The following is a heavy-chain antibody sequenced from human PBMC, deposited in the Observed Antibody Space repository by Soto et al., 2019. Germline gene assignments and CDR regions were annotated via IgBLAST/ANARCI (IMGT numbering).Heavy chain of an antibody. Sequence: SVKVSCKASGCTFSSHATSWVRQAPGQGLEWMGGIIPIFGTANYAQKFQGRVTITADESTSTAYMELSRLRSEDTAVYYCARLPVADLYRDYCGQGTLVTVSS. J-gene: IGHJ4*02. D-gene: IGHD6-19*01. V-gene: IGHV1-69*13. CDR2: IIPIFGTA. CDR1: GCTFSSHA. CDR3: ARLPVADLYRDY.